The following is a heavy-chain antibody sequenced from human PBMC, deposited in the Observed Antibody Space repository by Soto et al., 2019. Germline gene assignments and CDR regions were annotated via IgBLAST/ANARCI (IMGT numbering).Heavy chain of an antibody. V-gene: IGHV4-31*03. CDR3: ARDTYSYGYSWFDP. CDR1: GGSISSGGYY. Sequence: SETLSLTCTVSGGSISSGGYYWSWIRQHPGKGLEWIGYIYYSGSTYYNPSLKSRVTISVDTSKNQFSLKLSSVTAADTAVYYCARDTYSYGYSWFDPWGQGTLVTVSS. D-gene: IGHD5-18*01. CDR2: IYYSGST. J-gene: IGHJ5*02.